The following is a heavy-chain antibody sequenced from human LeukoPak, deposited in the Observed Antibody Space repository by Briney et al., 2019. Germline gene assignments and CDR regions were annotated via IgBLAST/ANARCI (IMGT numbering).Heavy chain of an antibody. CDR1: GFTFSSYG. J-gene: IGHJ4*02. D-gene: IGHD4-17*01. CDR2: IWYDGSNK. CDR3: ARGYDYGDYQLRY. V-gene: IGHV3-33*01. Sequence: GGSLRLSCAASGFTFSSYGMRWVRQAPGKGLEWVAVIWYDGSNKYYADSVKGRFTISRDNSKNTLYLQMNSLRVEDTAVYYCARGYDYGDYQLRYWGQGTLVTVSS.